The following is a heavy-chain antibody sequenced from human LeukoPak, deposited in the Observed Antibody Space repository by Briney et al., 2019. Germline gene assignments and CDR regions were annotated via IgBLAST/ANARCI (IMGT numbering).Heavy chain of an antibody. CDR2: INHSGST. Sequence: PSETLSLTCAVYGGSFSGYYWSWIRQPPGKGLEWIGEINHSGSTNYNPSLKSRVTISVDTSKNQFSLKLSSVTAADTAVYYCARRYRKSWFDPWGQGTLVTVSS. CDR1: GGSFSGYY. J-gene: IGHJ5*02. D-gene: IGHD1-1*01. CDR3: ARRYRKSWFDP. V-gene: IGHV4-34*01.